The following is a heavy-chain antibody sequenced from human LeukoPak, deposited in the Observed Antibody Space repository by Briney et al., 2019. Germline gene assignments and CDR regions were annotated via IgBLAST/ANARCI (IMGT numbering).Heavy chain of an antibody. CDR1: GFTLSSYA. D-gene: IGHD3-16*01. V-gene: IGHV3-23*01. CDR3: AKDYRNHLLILLDS. J-gene: IGHJ5*01. Sequence: GGSLRLSCAASGFTLSSYAMSWVRQGPGKGLEWVSAISVSGNTYHADSVKGRLTITRDNSKNTLYLQMNSLRAADTAVYYCAKDYRNHLLILLDSWGQGTLVTVSS. CDR2: ISVSGNT.